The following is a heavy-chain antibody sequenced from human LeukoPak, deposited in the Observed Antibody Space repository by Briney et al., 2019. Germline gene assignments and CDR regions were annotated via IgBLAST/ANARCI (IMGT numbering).Heavy chain of an antibody. Sequence: PGGSLRLSCAASGFTFSTYWMSWVRQAPGKGLEWVANIKQDGSEKYYVVSVEGRFTISRDYAKNSLFLQMNSLRAEDTAVYYCVRAQGLGESENHWGQGTLVTVSS. CDR1: GFTFSTYW. D-gene: IGHD3-16*01. V-gene: IGHV3-7*01. CDR2: IKQDGSEK. CDR3: VRAQGLGESENH. J-gene: IGHJ4*02.